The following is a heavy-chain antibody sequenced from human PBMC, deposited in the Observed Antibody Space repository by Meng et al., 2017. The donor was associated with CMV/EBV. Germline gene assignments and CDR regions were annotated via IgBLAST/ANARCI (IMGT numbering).Heavy chain of an antibody. Sequence: GGSLRLSCAASGFTFDDYAMHWVQQAPGKGLEWVSGISWNSGSIGYADSVKGRFTISRDNAKNSLYLQMNSLRAEDTALYYCAKGTGLSGDYYYGMDVRGQGTTVTVSS. CDR1: GFTFDDYA. D-gene: IGHD3-16*02. J-gene: IGHJ6*02. V-gene: IGHV3-9*01. CDR2: ISWNSGSI. CDR3: AKGTGLSGDYYYGMDV.